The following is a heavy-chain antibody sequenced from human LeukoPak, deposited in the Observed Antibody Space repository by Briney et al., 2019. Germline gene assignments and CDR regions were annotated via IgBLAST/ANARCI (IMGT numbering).Heavy chain of an antibody. J-gene: IGHJ4*02. CDR1: TFTFSSYG. V-gene: IGHV3-30*02. D-gene: IGHD6-19*01. CDR3: ANTMYSSAWYPFDY. Sequence: PGRCLRLSCAASTFTFSSYGMHWVRQAPGKGLEWVAFIQYDGKMRYYADSVKGRFTISRDNSKNTLYLQMNSLRPEDTAIYYCANTMYSSAWYPFDYWGRGTLVTASS. CDR2: IQYDGKMR.